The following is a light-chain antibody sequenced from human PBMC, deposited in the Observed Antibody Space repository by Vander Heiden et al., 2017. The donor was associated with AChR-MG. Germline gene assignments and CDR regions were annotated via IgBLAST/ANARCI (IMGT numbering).Light chain of an antibody. CDR3: QSYNATSWV. Sequence: NFMLTQPHSVSESPGKTVTISCTGSGGTIARNYVQWYQQRPGSAPKTVIFEDDQRPFGVPKRFSGSIDSSSNSASLTISELETEDEADYYCQSYNATSWVFGGGTKLTVL. J-gene: IGLJ3*02. CDR1: GGTIARNY. V-gene: IGLV6-57*02. CDR2: EDD.